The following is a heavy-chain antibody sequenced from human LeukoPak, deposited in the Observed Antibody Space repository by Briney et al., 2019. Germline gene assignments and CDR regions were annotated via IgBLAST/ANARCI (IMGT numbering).Heavy chain of an antibody. CDR1: GGIYRRYS. V-gene: IGHV1-69*16. Sequence: SVKVSCKASGGIYRRYSITWVRQAPGQGLEWMGGIVPPLGTANYAQKFQGRVTVTTDESTNTAYMELTSLTSEDAAVYYCTTYGSNIAEYFEHWGQGTLVSVSS. J-gene: IGHJ1*01. CDR3: TTYGSNIAEYFEH. CDR2: IVPPLGTA. D-gene: IGHD4-23*01.